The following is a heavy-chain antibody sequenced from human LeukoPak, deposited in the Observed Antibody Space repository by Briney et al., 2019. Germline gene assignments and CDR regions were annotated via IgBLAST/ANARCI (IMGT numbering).Heavy chain of an antibody. CDR1: GFRFEEYA. CDR2: ISWNSGSV. D-gene: IGHD3-9*01. J-gene: IGHJ4*02. V-gene: IGHV3-9*01. Sequence: PGRSLRLSCAASGFRFEEYAMHWVRLPPGKGLEWVAGISWNSGSVGYADSVKGRSTISRDNAKNSLYLQMNSLRAEDTALYYCAKDSSDILTEYHSQFDYWGQGTLVTVSS. CDR3: AKDSSDILTEYHSQFDY.